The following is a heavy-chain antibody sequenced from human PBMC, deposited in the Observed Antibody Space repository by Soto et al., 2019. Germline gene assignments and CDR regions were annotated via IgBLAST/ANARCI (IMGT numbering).Heavy chain of an antibody. Sequence: SETLSLTCTVTGDSISSRSYYWGWIRQPPGKGLEWIGSIYYSGSTYNNPSLRSRVSMSIDTSKDQFSLKLKSVTAADTALYFCARQRTSVVTQAYFYVWGTGSLVTVSS. CDR1: GDSISSRSYY. CDR3: ARQRTSVVTQAYFYV. V-gene: IGHV4-39*01. J-gene: IGHJ4*02. D-gene: IGHD2-21*02. CDR2: IYYSGST.